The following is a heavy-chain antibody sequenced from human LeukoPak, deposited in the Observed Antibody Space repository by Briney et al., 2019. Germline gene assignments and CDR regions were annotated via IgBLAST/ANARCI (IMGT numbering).Heavy chain of an antibody. D-gene: IGHD2-2*02. CDR3: ASSGYSYAFDI. CDR2: IYYSGST. CDR1: GGSISSYY. J-gene: IGHJ3*02. V-gene: IGHV4-59*01. Sequence: SETLSLTCTVSGGSISSYYWSWIRQPPGKGLEWIGYIYYSGSTNYNPSLKSRVTISVDTSKNQFSLKLSSVTAADTAVYYCASSGYSYAFDIWGQGTMVTVS.